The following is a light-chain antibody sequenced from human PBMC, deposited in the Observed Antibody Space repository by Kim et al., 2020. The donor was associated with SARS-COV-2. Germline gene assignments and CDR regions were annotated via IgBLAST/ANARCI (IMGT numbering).Light chain of an antibody. CDR2: TDD. V-gene: IGLV1-44*01. J-gene: IGLJ3*02. Sequence: GQRVTIACSGSNSKIGSNTVNWYQQYPGTAPQLLIDTDDRRPSGVADRVSCSKSGTSASLAISALRSEDEAAYYCATWDDSLDVWMFGGGTKVTVL. CDR1: NSKIGSNT. CDR3: ATWDDSLDVWM.